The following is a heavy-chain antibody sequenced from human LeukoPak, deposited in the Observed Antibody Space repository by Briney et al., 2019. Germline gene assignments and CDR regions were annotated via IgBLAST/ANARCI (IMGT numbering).Heavy chain of an antibody. V-gene: IGHV3-23*01. J-gene: IGHJ4*02. CDR3: AKDLEWLVPRWFDY. CDR1: GFTFSSYA. Sequence: GGSLRLSCAASGFTFSSYAMSWVRQAPGRGLEWVSAISGSGGSTYYADSVKGRFTISRDKSKNTLYLQMNSLRAEDTAVYYCAKDLEWLVPRWFDYWGQGTLVTVSS. CDR2: ISGSGGST. D-gene: IGHD6-19*01.